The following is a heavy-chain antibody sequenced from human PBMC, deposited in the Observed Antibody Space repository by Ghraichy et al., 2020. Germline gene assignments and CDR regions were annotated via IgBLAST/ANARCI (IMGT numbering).Heavy chain of an antibody. CDR1: GFSLSTSGMC. CDR3: ARTPYPTGTPAGLELADAFDI. D-gene: IGHD1-14*01. Sequence: SGPTLVKPTQTLTLTCTFSGFSLSTSGMCVSWIRQPPGKALEWLARIDWDDDKYYSTSLKTRLTISKDTSKNQVVLTMTNMDPVDTATYYCARTPYPTGTPAGLELADAFDIWGQGTMVTVSS. J-gene: IGHJ3*02. V-gene: IGHV2-70*11. CDR2: IDWDDDK.